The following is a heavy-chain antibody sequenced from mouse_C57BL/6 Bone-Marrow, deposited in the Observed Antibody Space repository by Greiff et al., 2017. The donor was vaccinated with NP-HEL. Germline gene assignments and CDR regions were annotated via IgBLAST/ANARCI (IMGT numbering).Heavy chain of an antibody. CDR1: GYTFTDYN. D-gene: IGHD1-1*01. CDR2: INPNNGGT. J-gene: IGHJ4*01. Sequence: EVQLVESGPELVKPGASVKMSCKASGYTFTDYNMHWVKQSHGKSLEWIGYINPNNGGTSYNQKFKGKATLTVNKSSSTAYMELRSLTSEDSAVYYCARSGYYGSSYRVYYAMDYWGQGTSVTVSS. CDR3: ARSGYYGSSYRVYYAMDY. V-gene: IGHV1-22*01.